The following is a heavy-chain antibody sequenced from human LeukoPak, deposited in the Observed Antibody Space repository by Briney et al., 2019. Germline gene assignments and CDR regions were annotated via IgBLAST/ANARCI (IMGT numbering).Heavy chain of an antibody. Sequence: GGSLRLSCAASGFTFSSYWMSWVRQAPGKGLEWVANTKQDGSEEYYVDSVKGRFTISRDNAKNSLYLQMNSLRAEDTAIYYCARKYVSGMDVWGQGTTVTVSS. V-gene: IGHV3-7*04. CDR1: GFTFSSYW. CDR3: ARKYVSGMDV. CDR2: TKQDGSEE. J-gene: IGHJ6*02. D-gene: IGHD2-8*01.